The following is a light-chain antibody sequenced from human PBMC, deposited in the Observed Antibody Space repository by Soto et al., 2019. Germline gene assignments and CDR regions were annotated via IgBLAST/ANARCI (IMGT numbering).Light chain of an antibody. Sequence: QSVLTQSPSASASLGASVKLTCTLSSGHSSYAIAWHQQQPEKSPRFLMRLDSDDSVYKGDGIPDRFSGSISGAERYLTISSLQSEDEADYYCQTWGTGIEVFGGGTKLTVL. CDR3: QTWGTGIEV. CDR1: SGHSSYA. CDR2: LDSDDSV. J-gene: IGLJ3*02. V-gene: IGLV4-69*01.